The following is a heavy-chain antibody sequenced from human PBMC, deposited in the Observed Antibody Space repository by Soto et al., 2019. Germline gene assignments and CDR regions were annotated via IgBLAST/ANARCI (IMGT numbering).Heavy chain of an antibody. CDR3: AKGDSDYYFDS. CDR1: GFTFSSYA. Sequence: GGSLRLSCAASGFTFSSYAMSWVRQAPGKGLEWVSAISGSGGSTYYADSVKGRFTISRDNSKNTLYLQMNSLRVDDTALYFCAKGDSDYYFDSLGQGTLVTVSS. D-gene: IGHD4-4*01. J-gene: IGHJ4*02. V-gene: IGHV3-23*01. CDR2: ISGSGGST.